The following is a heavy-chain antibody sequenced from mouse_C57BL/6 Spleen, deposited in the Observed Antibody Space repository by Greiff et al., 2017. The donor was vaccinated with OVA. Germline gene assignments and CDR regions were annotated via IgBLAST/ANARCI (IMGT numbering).Heavy chain of an antibody. CDR1: GYTFTDYN. CDR3: ARVGDDYGWYFDV. V-gene: IGHV1-18*01. D-gene: IGHD2-4*01. J-gene: IGHJ1*03. CDR2: INPNNGGT. Sequence: EVQLQQSGPELVKPGASVKIPCKASGYTFTDYNMDWVKQSHGKSLEWIGDINPNNGGTIYNQKFKGKATLTVDKSSSTAYMELLSLTAEDTAVYYGARVGDDYGWYFDVWGTGTTVTVSS.